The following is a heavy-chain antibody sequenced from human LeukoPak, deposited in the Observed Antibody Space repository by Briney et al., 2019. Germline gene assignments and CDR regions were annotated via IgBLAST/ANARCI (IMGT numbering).Heavy chain of an antibody. J-gene: IGHJ4*02. V-gene: IGHV4-4*02. CDR2: IYHDRTT. CDR3: VGRGLYGGTWLFEY. D-gene: IGHD2-8*01. Sequence: SETLSLTCTVSGDSITAPKWWSWVRQAPGEGLEWIGEIYHDRTTSFNPSLKSRLTISVDKSAIQFFLNLNSVSATDTAVYYCVGRGLYGGTWLFEYWGQGALVTVSS. CDR1: GDSITAPKW.